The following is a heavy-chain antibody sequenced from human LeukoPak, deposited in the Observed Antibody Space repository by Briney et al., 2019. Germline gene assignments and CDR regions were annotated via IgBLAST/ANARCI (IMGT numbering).Heavy chain of an antibody. CDR1: GGSFSSYY. Sequence: PSETLSLTCAVYGGSFSSYYWTWIRQPPGKGLEWIGFIFYSGTTNYNPSLKSRVTISVDTSKNQFSLKLSSVTAADTAVYYCARERGPVGVTGSAAFHIWGQGTMVTVSS. CDR2: IFYSGTT. J-gene: IGHJ3*02. V-gene: IGHV4-59*01. D-gene: IGHD1-26*01. CDR3: ARERGPVGVTGSAAFHI.